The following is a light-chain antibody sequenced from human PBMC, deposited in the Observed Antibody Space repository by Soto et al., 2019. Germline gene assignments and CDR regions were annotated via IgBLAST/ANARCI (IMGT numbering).Light chain of an antibody. J-gene: IGLJ3*02. CDR3: QSYDSSTWV. V-gene: IGLV6-57*03. CDR1: SGSIASNY. CDR2: EDN. Sequence: NFMLTQPHSVSESPGKTVTISCTRSSGSIASNYVQWYQQRPGSAPTTVIYEDNQRPSGVPDRFSGSIDSSSHSASLTISGLKTEDEADYYCQSYDSSTWVFGGGTKVTVL.